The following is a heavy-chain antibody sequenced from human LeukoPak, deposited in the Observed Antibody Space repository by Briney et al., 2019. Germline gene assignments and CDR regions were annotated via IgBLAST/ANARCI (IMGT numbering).Heavy chain of an antibody. CDR1: GFSFSIYW. D-gene: IGHD6-6*01. J-gene: IGHJ4*02. CDR2: IKQDGSEK. CDR3: ARHRSSWLIDY. V-gene: IGHV3-7*03. Sequence: GGSLRLSCAVSGFSFSIYWMSWVRQAPGKGLEWVANIKQDGSEKYYMDSVKGRFTISRDNAKNSLYLQMNSLRAEDTAVYYCARHRSSWLIDYWGQGTLVTVSS.